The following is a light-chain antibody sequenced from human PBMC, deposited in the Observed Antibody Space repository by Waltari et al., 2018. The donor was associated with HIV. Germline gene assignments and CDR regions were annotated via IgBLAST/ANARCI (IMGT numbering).Light chain of an antibody. CDR3: YSTDSSGNHRV. V-gene: IGLV3-10*01. Sequence: SYELTQPPSVSVSPGQTARITCSGDALPKKYAYWYQQKSGQAPVLVIYEDSKRPSGIPERLSGSSTGKMATSTISGAQVEDEADYYCYSTDSSGNHRVFGGGTKLTVL. J-gene: IGLJ3*02. CDR1: ALPKKY. CDR2: EDS.